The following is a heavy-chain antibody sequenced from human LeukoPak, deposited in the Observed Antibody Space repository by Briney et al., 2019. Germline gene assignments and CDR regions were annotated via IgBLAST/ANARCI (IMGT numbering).Heavy chain of an antibody. CDR3: ARAWVGFEFLEWAPHFQH. J-gene: IGHJ1*01. CDR2: IIPIFGTA. Sequence: SVKVSCKASGGTFSSYAISWVRQAPGQGLEWMGGIIPIFGTANYAQKFQGRATITADESTTTAYMELSSLRSEDTAVYYCARAWVGFEFLEWAPHFQHWGQGTLVTVSS. D-gene: IGHD3-3*01. V-gene: IGHV1-69*13. CDR1: GGTFSSYA.